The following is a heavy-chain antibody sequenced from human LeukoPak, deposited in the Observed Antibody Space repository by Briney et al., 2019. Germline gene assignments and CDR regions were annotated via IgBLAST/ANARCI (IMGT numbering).Heavy chain of an antibody. D-gene: IGHD2-15*01. CDR1: GFTFSSYS. Sequence: GGSLRLSCAASGFTFSSYSMNWVRQAPGKGLEWGSSISSSSSYIYYADSVKGRFTISRDNAKNSLYLQMNSLRAEDTAVYYCARDPSGYCSGGSCSNVDTAMVRRDYWGQGTLVTVSS. V-gene: IGHV3-21*01. CDR2: ISSSSSYI. CDR3: ARDPSGYCSGGSCSNVDTAMVRRDY. J-gene: IGHJ4*02.